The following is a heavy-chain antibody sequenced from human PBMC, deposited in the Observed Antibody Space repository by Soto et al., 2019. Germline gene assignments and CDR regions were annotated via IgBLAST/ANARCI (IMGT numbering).Heavy chain of an antibody. CDR3: ARGGYYDNSWGKLSHYGLDV. J-gene: IGHJ6*01. V-gene: IGHV1-18*01. D-gene: IGHD3-16*01. CDR1: GYTFIRYG. CDR2: ISPYNDHT. Sequence: QVQLAQSTGEVKKPGASERVSCKATGYTFIRYGIAWVRQAPGQGFEWMGWISPYNDHTVYAQKFQGRVTMTADTSTRTVYMNLRGLKSDDTAVYYCARGGYYDNSWGKLSHYGLDVW.